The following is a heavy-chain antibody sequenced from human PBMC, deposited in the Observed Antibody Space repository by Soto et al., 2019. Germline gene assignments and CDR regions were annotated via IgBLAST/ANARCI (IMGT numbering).Heavy chain of an antibody. V-gene: IGHV3-9*01. Sequence: EVQLVEFGGTLVQPGRSLRLSCAASGFSFDEYAMHWVRQVPGKGLEWVSGVSWNSGTVGYGDSVKGRFTISRDNDKNSLYLQMNSLRAEDTAMYYCAKGFCSSAKCYTYSYMDVWGKGTAVTVSS. D-gene: IGHD2-2*01. CDR3: AKGFCSSAKCYTYSYMDV. CDR2: VSWNSGTV. J-gene: IGHJ6*03. CDR1: GFSFDEYA.